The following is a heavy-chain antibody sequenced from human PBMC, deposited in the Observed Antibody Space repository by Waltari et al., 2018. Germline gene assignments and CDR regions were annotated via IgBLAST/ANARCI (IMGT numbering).Heavy chain of an antibody. J-gene: IGHJ4*02. CDR2: FDPEDGET. V-gene: IGHV1-24*01. CDR3: ATTISIFSSAPGCDY. D-gene: IGHD6-25*01. CDR1: GYTLTELS. Sequence: QVQLVQSGAEVKKPGASVKVSCKVSGYTLTELSMHWVRQAPGKGLEWMGGFDPEDGETRYAHKCQGRGTMTEDTSTDTAYMELSSLRSEDTAVYYWATTISIFSSAPGCDYWGQGTLVTVSS.